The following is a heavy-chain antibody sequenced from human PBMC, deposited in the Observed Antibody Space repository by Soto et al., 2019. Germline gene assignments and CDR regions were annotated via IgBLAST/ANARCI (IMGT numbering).Heavy chain of an antibody. J-gene: IGHJ6*02. CDR3: AAGDYRYYYYRMDV. D-gene: IGHD4-17*01. CDR1: GGTFSSYA. V-gene: IGHV1-69*01. CDR2: IIPIFGTA. Sequence: QVQLVQSGAEVKKPGSSVKVSCKASGGTFSSYAISWVRQAPGQGLEWMGGIIPIFGTANYAKKFQGRVTLTPEHSTSPAYMGLSSLRSEDTGVYYCAAGDYRYYYYRMDVLGQGTTVTVSS.